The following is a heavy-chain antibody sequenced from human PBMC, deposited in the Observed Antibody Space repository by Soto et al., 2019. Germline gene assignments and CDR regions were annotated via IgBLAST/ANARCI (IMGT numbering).Heavy chain of an antibody. CDR2: ISGSGVST. CDR1: GFTFSDYY. Sequence: PGGSLRLSCAASGFTFSDYYMSWIRQAPGKGLEWVSFISGSGVSTYYADFVKGRFTFSRYNSNITLYLQMNSLRAEDTAIYYCAKGAYYDFWSGYSAFDYWGQGALVTVSS. J-gene: IGHJ4*02. V-gene: IGHV3-23*01. D-gene: IGHD3-3*01. CDR3: AKGAYYDFWSGYSAFDY.